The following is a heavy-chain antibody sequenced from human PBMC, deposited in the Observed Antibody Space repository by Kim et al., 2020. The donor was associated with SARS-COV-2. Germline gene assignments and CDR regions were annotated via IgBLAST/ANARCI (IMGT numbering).Heavy chain of an antibody. Sequence: STHYTPSLKSRVTISVDTSKNQFSLKLSSVTAADTAVYYCARDSSSWYDYWGQGTLVTVSS. J-gene: IGHJ4*02. D-gene: IGHD6-13*01. CDR3: ARDSSSWYDY. V-gene: IGHV4-30-2*05. CDR2: ST.